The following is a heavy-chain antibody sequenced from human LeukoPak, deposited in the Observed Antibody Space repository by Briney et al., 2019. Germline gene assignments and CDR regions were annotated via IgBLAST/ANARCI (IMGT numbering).Heavy chain of an antibody. J-gene: IGHJ6*03. CDR1: GGSFSGNY. V-gene: IGHV4-34*01. CDR2: INHSGTT. CDR3: TRGSIAYYYMDV. Sequence: SETLSLTCAVYGGSFSGNYWSWIRQPPGKGLEWIGDINHSGTTNYSPSLKSRVTISVDTSKNQFSLKLSSVTAADTAVYYCTRGSIAYYYMDVWGKGTTVTISS. D-gene: IGHD3-22*01.